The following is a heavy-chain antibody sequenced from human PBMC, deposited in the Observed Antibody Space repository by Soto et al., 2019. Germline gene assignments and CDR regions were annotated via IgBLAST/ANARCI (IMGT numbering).Heavy chain of an antibody. V-gene: IGHV4-4*02. CDR1: GGSISSSNW. J-gene: IGHJ5*02. CDR3: ARHYRCHITIFGVVILTGFDP. D-gene: IGHD3-3*01. Sequence: PSETLSLTCAVSGGSISSSNWWSWVRQPPGKGLEWIGEIYHSGSTNYNPSLKSRVTISVDTSKNQFSLKLSSVTAADTAVYYCARHYRCHITIFGVVILTGFDPWGQGTLVTVSS. CDR2: IYHSGST.